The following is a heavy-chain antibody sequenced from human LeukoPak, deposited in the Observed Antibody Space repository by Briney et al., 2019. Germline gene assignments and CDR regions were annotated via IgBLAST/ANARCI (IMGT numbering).Heavy chain of an antibody. CDR1: GYTFTSYD. CDR3: ARGLYSSGWYRGEYYFDY. Sequence: ASVKVSCKASGYTFTSYDINWVRQATGQGLEWMGWMNPNSGNTGYAQKCQGRVTMTRNTSISTAYMELSSLRSEDTAVYYCARGLYSSGWYRGEYYFDYWGQGTLVTVSS. CDR2: MNPNSGNT. D-gene: IGHD6-19*01. V-gene: IGHV1-8*01. J-gene: IGHJ4*02.